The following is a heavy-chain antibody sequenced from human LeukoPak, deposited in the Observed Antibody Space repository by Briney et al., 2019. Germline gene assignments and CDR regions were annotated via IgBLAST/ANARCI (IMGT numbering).Heavy chain of an antibody. CDR3: ASGDIVAVPAAAGIKG. Sequence: SVKVSCKASGGTFSSYAISWVRQAPGQGLEWMGGIIPIFGTANYAQKFQGRVTITADESTSTAYMELSSLRSEDTAVYYCASGDIVAVPAAAGIKGWGQGTLVTVSS. CDR1: GGTFSSYA. CDR2: IIPIFGTA. V-gene: IGHV1-69*13. D-gene: IGHD2-2*01. J-gene: IGHJ4*02.